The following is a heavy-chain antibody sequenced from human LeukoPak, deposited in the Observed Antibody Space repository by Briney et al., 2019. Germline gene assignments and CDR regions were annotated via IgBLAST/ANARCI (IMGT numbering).Heavy chain of an antibody. CDR1: GFSFSNYW. CDR2: IWYDGSNK. J-gene: IGHJ4*02. CDR3: ARGVEFDY. V-gene: IGHV3-33*08. Sequence: SGGSLRLSCAASGFSFSNYWMHWVRQAPGKGLEWVAVIWYDGSNKYYADSVKGRFTISRDNSKNTLYLQMNSLRAEDTAVYYCARGVEFDYWGQGTLVTVSS.